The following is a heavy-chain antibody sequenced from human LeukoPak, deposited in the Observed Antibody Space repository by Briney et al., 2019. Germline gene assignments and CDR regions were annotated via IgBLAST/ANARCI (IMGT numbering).Heavy chain of an antibody. CDR3: AKNGGGQCYSHLDS. J-gene: IGHJ4*02. D-gene: IGHD2-21*01. V-gene: IGHV3-23*01. CDR1: GFPFLNFG. Sequence: GGSLRLSCAASGFPFLNFGMTWVRQGPGKGLGGVSGIGGSGGSTYYVDSVKGRFTISRDNSKNTLYVQMNSLREEDTALYFCAKNGGGQCYSHLDSWGQGNLVTVSS. CDR2: IGGSGGST.